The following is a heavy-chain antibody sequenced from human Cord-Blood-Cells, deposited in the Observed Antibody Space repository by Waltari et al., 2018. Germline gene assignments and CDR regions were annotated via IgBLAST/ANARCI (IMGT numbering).Heavy chain of an antibody. D-gene: IGHD6-19*01. Sequence: QVQLVQSGAEVKKPGSSVKVSCKASGGTFSSYAISWVRQAPGQGLEWVGRIIPIVGTANYGQKVQGRVTITADESTSTAYMELGRLRSEDTAVYYCARAAHYSSGWYYYYGMDVWGQGTTVTVSS. J-gene: IGHJ6*02. V-gene: IGHV1-69*18. CDR1: GGTFSSYA. CDR3: ARAAHYSSGWYYYYGMDV. CDR2: IIPIVGTA.